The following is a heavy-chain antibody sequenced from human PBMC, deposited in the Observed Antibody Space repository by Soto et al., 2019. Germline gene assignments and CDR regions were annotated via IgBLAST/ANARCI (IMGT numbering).Heavy chain of an antibody. Sequence: GGSLRLSCAASGFTFSDYYMSWIRQAPGKGLEWVSYISSSGSTIYYAESVKGRFTISRDNAKNTLYLQMNRLRAEDSAVYYCAKDVNYDVLAGYYYYWGQGTLVTVS. CDR1: GFTFSDYY. V-gene: IGHV3-11*01. J-gene: IGHJ4*02. CDR3: AKDVNYDVLAGYYYY. D-gene: IGHD3-9*01. CDR2: ISSSGSTI.